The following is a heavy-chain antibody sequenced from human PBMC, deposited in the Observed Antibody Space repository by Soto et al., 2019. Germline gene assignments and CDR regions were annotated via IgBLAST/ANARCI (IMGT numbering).Heavy chain of an antibody. CDR1: GFTFSSYG. CDR3: ARDNLMWFGPIRGGWFDP. J-gene: IGHJ5*02. CDR2: IWYDGSNK. V-gene: IGHV3-33*01. D-gene: IGHD3-10*01. Sequence: GGSLRLSCAASGFTFSSYGMHWVRQAPGKGLEWVAVIWYDGSNKYYADSVKGRFTISRDNSKNTLYLQMNSLRAEDTAVYYCARDNLMWFGPIRGGWFDPWGQGTLVTVSS.